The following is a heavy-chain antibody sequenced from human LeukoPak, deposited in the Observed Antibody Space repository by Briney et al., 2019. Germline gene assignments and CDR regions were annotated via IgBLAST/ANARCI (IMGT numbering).Heavy chain of an antibody. Sequence: GGSLRLSCAASGFTFSSYAMHWVRQAPGKGLEWVAVISYDGSNKYYADSVKGRFTISRDNSKNTLYPQMNSLRAEDTAVYYCARGDGSGWSGDYWGQGTLVTVSS. CDR3: ARGDGSGWSGDY. V-gene: IGHV3-30-3*01. J-gene: IGHJ4*02. CDR2: ISYDGSNK. CDR1: GFTFSSYA. D-gene: IGHD6-19*01.